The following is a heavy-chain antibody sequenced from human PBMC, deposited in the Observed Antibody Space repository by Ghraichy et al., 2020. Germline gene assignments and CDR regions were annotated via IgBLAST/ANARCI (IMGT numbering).Heavy chain of an antibody. CDR3: AKDRDYYDSSGYYFNAFDI. V-gene: IGHV3-23*01. D-gene: IGHD3-22*01. J-gene: IGHJ3*02. CDR1: AFTFSSYA. Sequence: GGSLRLSCAASAFTFSSYAMTWVRQAPGKGLEWVSTIRGSGSSTYNTDSVKDRFTISRDNSKNTLYLQMNSLRAEDTAVYYCAKDRDYYDSSGYYFNAFDIWGQGTLVTVSS. CDR2: IRGSGSST.